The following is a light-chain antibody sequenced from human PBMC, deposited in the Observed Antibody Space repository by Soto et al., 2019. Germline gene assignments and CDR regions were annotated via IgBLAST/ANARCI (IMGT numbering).Light chain of an antibody. CDR2: EAS. Sequence: QSALTQPASVSGSPGQSITISCTGTSSDVGSHKLVSWYQQYPGKAPKLIIFEASKRPSGVSNRFSGSKSGSTASLTISGLQAEDEADYYCCSNAGGSTYVFGTGTKVNV. CDR3: CSNAGGSTYV. J-gene: IGLJ1*01. CDR1: SSDVGSHKL. V-gene: IGLV2-23*01.